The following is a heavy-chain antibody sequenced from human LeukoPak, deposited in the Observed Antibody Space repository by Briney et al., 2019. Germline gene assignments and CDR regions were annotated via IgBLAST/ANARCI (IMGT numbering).Heavy chain of an antibody. Sequence: SVKVSCKASGYTFTSYYMHWVRQAPGQGLEWMGIINPSGGSTSYAQKFQGRVTMTRNTSISTAYMELSSLRSEDTAVYYCARGYYSSGWYAARYYFDYWGQGTLVTVSS. CDR3: ARGYYSSGWYAARYYFDY. CDR2: INPSGGST. CDR1: GYTFTSYY. D-gene: IGHD6-19*01. V-gene: IGHV1-46*01. J-gene: IGHJ4*02.